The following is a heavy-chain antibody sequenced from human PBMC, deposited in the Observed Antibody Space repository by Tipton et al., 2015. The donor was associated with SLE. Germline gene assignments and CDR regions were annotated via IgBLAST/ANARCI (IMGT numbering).Heavy chain of an antibody. V-gene: IGHV1-8*01. J-gene: IGHJ4*02. CDR1: GYTFTSYD. CDR3: ARGRAVADFDY. D-gene: IGHD6-19*01. CDR2: MNPKSTNT. Sequence: QVQLVQSGAEVKKPGASVKVSCKASGYTFTSYDINWVRQATGQGLEWMGWMNPKSTNTGYAQKFQGRLTMTRNTSINTAYMELNSLTSDDTAVYYCARGRAVADFDYWGQGTLVTVSS.